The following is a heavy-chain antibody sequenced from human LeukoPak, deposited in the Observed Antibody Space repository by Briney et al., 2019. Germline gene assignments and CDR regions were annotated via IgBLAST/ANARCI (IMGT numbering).Heavy chain of an antibody. Sequence: ASETLSLTCTVSGGSISSYYWSWIRQAAGKGLEWIGRIYTSGSTEYHPSLKSRVTMSVDTSKNQFSLKLSSVTAADTAVYYCARDGKLSSGYCSSTSCTRGVGSMDPWGQGTLVTVSS. V-gene: IGHV4-4*07. CDR2: IYTSGST. CDR3: ARDGKLSSGYCSSTSCTRGVGSMDP. D-gene: IGHD2-2*01. CDR1: GGSISSYY. J-gene: IGHJ5*02.